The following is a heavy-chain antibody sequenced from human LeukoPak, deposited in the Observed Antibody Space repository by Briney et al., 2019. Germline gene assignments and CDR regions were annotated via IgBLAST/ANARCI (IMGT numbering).Heavy chain of an antibody. CDR1: GYSFTSYW. D-gene: IGHD6-13*01. CDR2: IYPGDSDT. CDR3: AGAAAGNWFDP. Sequence: GESLEISCQGSGYSFTSYWIGWVRQLPGKGLEWMGIIYPGDSDTRYSPSFQGQVTISADKSISTAYLQWSSLKASDTAMYYCAGAAAGNWFDPWGQGTLVTVSS. V-gene: IGHV5-51*01. J-gene: IGHJ5*02.